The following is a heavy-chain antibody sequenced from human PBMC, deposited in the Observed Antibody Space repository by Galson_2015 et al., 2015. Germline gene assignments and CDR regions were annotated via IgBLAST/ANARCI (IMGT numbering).Heavy chain of an antibody. CDR2: IKQDGSEK. CDR3: ARDGNGYYDFWSGYFWFDP. Sequence: SLRLSCAASGFTFSSYWMSWVRQAPGKGLEWVANIKQDGSEKYYVDSVKGRFTISRDNARNSLYLQMNSLRAEDTAVYYCARDGNGYYDFWSGYFWFDPWGQGTLVTVSS. CDR1: GFTFSSYW. D-gene: IGHD3-3*01. V-gene: IGHV3-7*01. J-gene: IGHJ5*02.